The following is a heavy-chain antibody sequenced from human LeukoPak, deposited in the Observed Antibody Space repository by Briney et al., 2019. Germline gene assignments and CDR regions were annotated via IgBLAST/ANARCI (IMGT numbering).Heavy chain of an antibody. J-gene: IGHJ4*02. CDR1: GGSISSYY. CDR3: ARAAYSSSSPPLNDY. Sequence: PSETLSLTCTVSGGSISSYYWSWIRQPPGKGLEWIGYIYHSGSTYYNPSLKSRVTISVDRSKNQFSLKLSSVTAADTAVYYCARAAYSSSSPPLNDYWGQGTLVTVSS. CDR2: IYHSGST. V-gene: IGHV4-59*12. D-gene: IGHD6-6*01.